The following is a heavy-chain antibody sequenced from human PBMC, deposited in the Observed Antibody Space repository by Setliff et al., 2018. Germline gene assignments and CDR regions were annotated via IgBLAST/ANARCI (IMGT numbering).Heavy chain of an antibody. CDR1: GGRISGSNHY. Sequence: SETLSLTCTVSGGRISGSNHYWGWIRQPPGKGLEWIGSIYYSGSTYYNPSLKSRVTISVDTSKNQFSLKLSSVTAADRAVYYCARIAYFDFWRGFGVGAFDLWGHGSVVTVS. D-gene: IGHD3-3*01. J-gene: IGHJ3*01. CDR2: IYYSGST. V-gene: IGHV4-39*01. CDR3: ARIAYFDFWRGFGVGAFDL.